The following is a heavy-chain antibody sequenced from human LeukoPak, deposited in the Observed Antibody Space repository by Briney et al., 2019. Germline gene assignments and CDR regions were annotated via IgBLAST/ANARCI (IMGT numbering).Heavy chain of an antibody. CDR3: TRGKGDQGWY. V-gene: IGHV3-49*04. D-gene: IGHD2-15*01. J-gene: IGHJ4*01. CDR2: IRNKAYDGTT. Sequence: GGSLRLSCAASGFTFSSYAMSWVRQAPGKGLEWVGFIRNKAYDGTTEYAASVKGRFTISRDDSKSIAYLQMNSLKAEDTAVYYCTRGKGDQGWYWGQGTLVTVSS. CDR1: GFTFSSYA.